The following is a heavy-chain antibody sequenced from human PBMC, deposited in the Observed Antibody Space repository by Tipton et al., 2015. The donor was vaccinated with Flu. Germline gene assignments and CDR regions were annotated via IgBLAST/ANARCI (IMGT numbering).Heavy chain of an antibody. D-gene: IGHD3-3*01. J-gene: IGHJ4*02. CDR2: IKQDGSEK. CDR3: ARGARRYDFWSAYNYFDY. CDR1: GFTFSSYW. V-gene: IGHV3-7*01. Sequence: SLRLSCAASGFTFSSYWMSWVRQAPGKGLEWVANIKQDGSEKYYVDSVKGRFTISRDNAKNSLYLQMNSLRAEDTAVYYCARGARRYDFWSAYNYFDYWGQGTLVTVSS.